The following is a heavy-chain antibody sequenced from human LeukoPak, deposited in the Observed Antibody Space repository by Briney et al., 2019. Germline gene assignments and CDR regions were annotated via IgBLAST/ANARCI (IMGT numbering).Heavy chain of an antibody. CDR3: ARVQGSSIVGATNPGC. CDR2: INPNSGGT. Sequence: ASVKVSCKTSGYTFTGYYMHWVRQAPGQGLEWMGWINPNSGGTNYAQKFQGRVTMTRDTSISTAYMEVSRLRSDDTAVYYCARVQGSSIVGATNPGCWGQGTLVTVSS. V-gene: IGHV1-2*02. J-gene: IGHJ4*02. D-gene: IGHD1-26*01. CDR1: GYTFTGYY.